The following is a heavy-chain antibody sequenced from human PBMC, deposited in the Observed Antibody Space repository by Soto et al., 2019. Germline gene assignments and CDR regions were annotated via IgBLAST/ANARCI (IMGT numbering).Heavy chain of an antibody. CDR1: SGSISSSNW. D-gene: IGHD2-2*01. V-gene: IGHV4-4*02. CDR3: ARSSTSCYLCEAFDI. Sequence: QVQLQESGPGLVKPSGTLSLTCAVSSGSISSSNWWSWVRQPPGKGLEWIGEMYHSGSTNYNPSLKSRVTISVDKSKNQFSLKLSSVTAADTAVYYCARSSTSCYLCEAFDIWGQGTMVTVSS. CDR2: MYHSGST. J-gene: IGHJ3*02.